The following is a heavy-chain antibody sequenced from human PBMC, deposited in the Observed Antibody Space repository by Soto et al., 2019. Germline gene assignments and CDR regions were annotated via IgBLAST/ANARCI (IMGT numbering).Heavy chain of an antibody. D-gene: IGHD1-7*01. CDR1: GFTFSSYW. J-gene: IGHJ6*02. V-gene: IGHV3-7*01. CDR2: IKQDGSEK. CDR3: ARDNWNYGYYYGMDV. Sequence: PGGSLRLSCAASGFTFSSYWMSWVRQAPGKGLEWVANIKQDGSEKYYVDSVKGRFTISRDNAKNSLYLQMNSLRAEDTAVYYCARDNWNYGYYYGMDVWGQGTTVTVSS.